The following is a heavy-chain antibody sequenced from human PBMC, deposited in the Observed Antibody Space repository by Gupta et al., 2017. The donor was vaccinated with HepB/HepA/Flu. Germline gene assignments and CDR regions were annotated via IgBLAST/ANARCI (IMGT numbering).Heavy chain of an antibody. CDR2: IWYDGSNE. Sequence: QVQLVESGGGVVQPGVSLRLSCAGSGFTFSSYGMHWVRQAPGKGLEWVALIWYDGSNEDYADSVKGRFTISRDNFKNTMSLQMNSLRVEDTGIYYCARKNWEVSKYVLDVWGQGTMVTVSS. V-gene: IGHV3-33*01. CDR1: GFTFSSYG. CDR3: ARKNWEVSKYVLDV. J-gene: IGHJ3*01. D-gene: IGHD7-27*01.